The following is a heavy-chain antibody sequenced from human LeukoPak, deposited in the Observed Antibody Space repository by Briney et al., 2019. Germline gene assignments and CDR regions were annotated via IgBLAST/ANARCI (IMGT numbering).Heavy chain of an antibody. Sequence: GGSLRLSCAASGFTFHDFAMSWARQAPGKGLEWGSGVNWNGDGTGYADSVEGRFTISRDNAKNSLYLQMNSLRVDDTALYYCARLGGPDYYFYYYMDVWGKGTTVTVSS. CDR1: GFTFHDFA. V-gene: IGHV3-20*04. CDR3: ARLGGPDYYFYYYMDV. J-gene: IGHJ6*03. CDR2: VNWNGDGT. D-gene: IGHD1-26*01.